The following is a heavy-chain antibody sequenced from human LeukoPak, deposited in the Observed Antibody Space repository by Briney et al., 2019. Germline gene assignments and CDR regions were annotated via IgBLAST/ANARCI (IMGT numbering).Heavy chain of an antibody. D-gene: IGHD2-21*02. CDR2: FDPENDER. CDR1: GHTLSELP. CDR3: ATEVTSIVPDY. Sequence: ASVKVSCKVSGHTLSELPMYWVRQTPGEGLEWMGGFDPENDERIYAQKFRGRVTMTEDTSTNTAYMELSSLRSDDTAVYYCATEVTSIVPDYWGQGTLVTVSS. V-gene: IGHV1-24*01. J-gene: IGHJ4*02.